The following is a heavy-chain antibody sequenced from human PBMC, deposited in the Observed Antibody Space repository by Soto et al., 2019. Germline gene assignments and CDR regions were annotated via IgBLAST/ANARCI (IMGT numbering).Heavy chain of an antibody. CDR1: GGSISSGGYY. CDR2: IYYSGST. CDR3: ASHSNPAGWFDP. J-gene: IGHJ5*02. Sequence: SETLCLTCTVSGGSISSGGYYWSWIRQHPGKGLEWIGYIYYSGSTYYNPSLKSRVTISVDTSKNQFSLKLSSVTAADTAVYYCASHSNPAGWFDPWGQGTLVTVSS. V-gene: IGHV4-31*03. D-gene: IGHD3-22*01.